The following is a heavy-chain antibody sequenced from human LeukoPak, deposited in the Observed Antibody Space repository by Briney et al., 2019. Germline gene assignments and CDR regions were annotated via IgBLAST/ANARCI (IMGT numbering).Heavy chain of an antibody. V-gene: IGHV3-30-3*01. CDR2: ISYDGSNK. D-gene: IGHD4-11*01. J-gene: IGHJ4*02. CDR1: GFTFSSYA. CDR3: AREDYSNYVALDY. Sequence: PGGSLRLSCAASGFTFSSYAMHWVRQAPGKGLEWVAVISYDGSNKYYADSVKGRFTISRDNSKNTLYLQMNSLRAEDTAVYYCAREDYSNYVALDYWGQGTLVTVSS.